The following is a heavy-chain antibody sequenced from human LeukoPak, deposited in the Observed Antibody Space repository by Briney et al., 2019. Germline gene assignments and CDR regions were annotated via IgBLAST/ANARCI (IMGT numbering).Heavy chain of an antibody. CDR2: IYYSGST. J-gene: IGHJ3*02. CDR3: ARGVGVDRPTAFDI. V-gene: IGHV4-31*03. Sequence: PSQTLSLTCTVSGGSFSSGDFYWSWIRQHPGKGLEWIGYIYYSGSTYYNPSLKSRVTISVDTSKNQFSLKRSSVTAADTAVYYCARGVGVDRPTAFDIWGQGTV. D-gene: IGHD3-3*01. CDR1: GGSFSSGDFY.